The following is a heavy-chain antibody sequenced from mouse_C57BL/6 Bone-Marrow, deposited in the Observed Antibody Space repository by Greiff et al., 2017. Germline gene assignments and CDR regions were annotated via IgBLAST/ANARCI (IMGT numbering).Heavy chain of an antibody. Sequence: EVQVVESGGGLVQPGGSMKLSCVASGFTFSNYWMNWVRQSPEKGLEWVAQIRLKSDNYATPYAESVKGRFTISRDDSKSSVYLQKDNLRAEDTGIYYCAGEAAQRFAYWGQGTLVTVSA. CDR3: AGEAAQRFAY. D-gene: IGHD3-2*02. V-gene: IGHV6-3*01. CDR1: GFTFSNYW. J-gene: IGHJ3*01. CDR2: IRLKSDNYAT.